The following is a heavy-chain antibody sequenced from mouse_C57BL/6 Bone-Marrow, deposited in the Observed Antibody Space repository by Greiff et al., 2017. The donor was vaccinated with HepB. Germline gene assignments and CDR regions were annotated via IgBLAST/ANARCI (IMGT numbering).Heavy chain of an antibody. J-gene: IGHJ1*03. CDR2: INPSSGYT. CDR1: GYTFTSYT. Sequence: QVQLKQSGAELARPGASVKMSCKASGYTFTSYTMHWVKQRPGQGLEWIGYINPSSGYTMYNQKFKDKATLTADKSSSTAYMQLSSLTSEDSAVYYCAQKYYGSSYWYFDVWGTGTTVTVSS. D-gene: IGHD1-1*01. V-gene: IGHV1-4*01. CDR3: AQKYYGSSYWYFDV.